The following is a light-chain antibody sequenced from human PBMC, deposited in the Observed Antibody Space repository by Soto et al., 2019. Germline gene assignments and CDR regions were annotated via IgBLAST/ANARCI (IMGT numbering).Light chain of an antibody. J-gene: IGKJ1*01. CDR3: ETSYSRPRM. V-gene: IGKV1-39*01. Sequence: DSQGTQAASSRSAARGDRVASRSRSTQSISSYLNWYQQKPGKAPKLLIYAASSLQSGGPSSFSGRRSRQAFTTTLPSPQPEALATQYSETSYSRPRMLGSGTKVDIK. CDR1: QSISSY. CDR2: AAS.